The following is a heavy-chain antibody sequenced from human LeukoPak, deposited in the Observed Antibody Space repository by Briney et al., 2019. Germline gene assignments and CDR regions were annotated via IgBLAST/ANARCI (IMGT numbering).Heavy chain of an antibody. V-gene: IGHV3-30*03. CDR2: ILYDGSMQ. Sequence: PGGSLRLSCAASGFTFSSYSMHGVRQAPGKGLEWVAVILYDGSMQYYAESMKGRLTISRDNSRNTVYMQMSSLRTEDTAVYYCARDPRGPTTYDSSARDSLDYWGQGTLVTVSS. CDR3: ARDPRGPTTYDSSARDSLDY. D-gene: IGHD3-22*01. CDR1: GFTFSSYS. J-gene: IGHJ4*02.